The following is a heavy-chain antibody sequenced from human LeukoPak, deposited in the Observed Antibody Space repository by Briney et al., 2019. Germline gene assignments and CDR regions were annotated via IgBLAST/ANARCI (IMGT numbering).Heavy chain of an antibody. CDR2: ISYDGSNK. Sequence: QPGRSLKLSCAASGFAFSSYAMHWVRQAPGKGREWVAVISYDGSNKYYADSVKGRFTISRDNSKNTLYLQMNSLRAEDTAVYYCARNHFDYWGQGTLVTVSS. V-gene: IGHV3-30-3*01. J-gene: IGHJ4*02. CDR1: GFAFSSYA. CDR3: ARNHFDY.